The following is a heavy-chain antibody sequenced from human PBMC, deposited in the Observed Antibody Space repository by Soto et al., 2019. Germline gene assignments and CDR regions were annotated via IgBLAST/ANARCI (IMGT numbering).Heavy chain of an antibody. CDR2: IWYDGSRK. V-gene: IGHV3-33*06. Sequence: GVSLRLSCXASGFTFSSHAMHWVRQAPGKGLEWVAVIWYDGSRKYYADSVKGRFTISRDNSKNTLYLEMNSLRAEDTAVYYCAKTMGGYSSGWTDYWGQGTLVTVSS. CDR3: AKTMGGYSSGWTDY. D-gene: IGHD6-19*01. J-gene: IGHJ4*02. CDR1: GFTFSSHA.